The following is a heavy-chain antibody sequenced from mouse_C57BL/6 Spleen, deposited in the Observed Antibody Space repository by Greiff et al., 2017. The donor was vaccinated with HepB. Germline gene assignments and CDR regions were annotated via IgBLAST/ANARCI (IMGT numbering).Heavy chain of an antibody. CDR3: ANNWDGP. CDR1: GYAFSSSW. D-gene: IGHD4-1*01. V-gene: IGHV1-82*01. Sequence: VQLQQSGPELVKPGASVKISCKASGYAFSSSWMNWVKQRPGKGLEWIGRIYTGDGDTNYNGKFKGKATLTADKSSSTAYMQLSSLTSEDSAVYFCANNWDGPWGQGTTLTVSS. CDR2: IYTGDGDT. J-gene: IGHJ2*01.